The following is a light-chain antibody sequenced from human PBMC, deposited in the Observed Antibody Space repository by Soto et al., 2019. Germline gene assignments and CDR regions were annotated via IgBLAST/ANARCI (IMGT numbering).Light chain of an antibody. CDR1: SSDVGGYNY. V-gene: IGLV2-8*01. J-gene: IGLJ1*01. CDR2: DVX. Sequence: QSALTQPPSASGSPGQSVTISCTGTSSDVGGYNYVSWYQQHPGKAPKVMIYDVXKRPSGXXXXXSGSKSGNTASLTVSGLQAEDEADYYCSSHAGSDNPFVFGTGTKLTVL. CDR3: SSHAGSDNPFV.